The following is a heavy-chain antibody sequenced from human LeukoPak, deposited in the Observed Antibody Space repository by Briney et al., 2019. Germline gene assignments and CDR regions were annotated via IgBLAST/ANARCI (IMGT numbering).Heavy chain of an antibody. V-gene: IGHV3-23*01. Sequence: GGSLRLSCAASGFTFSSYAMSWVRQAPGKGLEWVSAISGSGGSTFYADSVKGRFTISRDTSRNTMCLQMNSLRAEDPAVYYCAKETNWGSWYFDLWGRGTLVTVSS. CDR3: AKETNWGSWYFDL. CDR2: ISGSGGST. J-gene: IGHJ2*01. CDR1: GFTFSSYA. D-gene: IGHD7-27*01.